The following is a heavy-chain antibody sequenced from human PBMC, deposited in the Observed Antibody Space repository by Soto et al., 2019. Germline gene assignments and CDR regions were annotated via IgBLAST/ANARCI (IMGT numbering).Heavy chain of an antibody. CDR2: LNPGGYST. J-gene: IGHJ4*02. D-gene: IGHD5-12*01. CDR3: AKDLRAGSGYDFDY. CDR1: GFTFTSYS. Sequence: EVQLLQSGGGLVQPGGSLRLSCAASGFTFTSYSMTWVRQTPGKGLEWVAALNPGGYSTYYADSVKGRFTISRDNSNKTLYLQMNSLRAEDTAVYYCAKDLRAGSGYDFDYRDQGTLVTVSS. V-gene: IGHV3-23*01.